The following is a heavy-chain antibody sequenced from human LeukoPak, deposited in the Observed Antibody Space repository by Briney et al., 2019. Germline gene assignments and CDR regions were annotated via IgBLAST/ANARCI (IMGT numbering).Heavy chain of an antibody. Sequence: GEINHTGSTNYNPSLKTRVTISVDTSKNQFSLKLSSVTAADTAVYYCARATTSEYYFDYWGQGTLVTVSS. V-gene: IGHV4-34*01. CDR3: ARATTSEYYFDY. CDR2: INHTGST. J-gene: IGHJ4*02. D-gene: IGHD1-1*01.